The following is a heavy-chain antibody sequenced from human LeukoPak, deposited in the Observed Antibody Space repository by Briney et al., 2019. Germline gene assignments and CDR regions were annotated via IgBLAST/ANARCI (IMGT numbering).Heavy chain of an antibody. Sequence: GASVKVSCKASGYTFTDYYIHWVRQAPGQGLEWMGWINPSSGGTNYAQKFQGRVTMTRDTSISTAYMELSRLRFDDTAVYYCARLSSTKAHWFDPWGQGTLVTVSS. J-gene: IGHJ5*02. CDR1: GYTFTDYY. CDR3: ARLSSTKAHWFDP. V-gene: IGHV1-2*02. D-gene: IGHD1-26*01. CDR2: INPSSGGT.